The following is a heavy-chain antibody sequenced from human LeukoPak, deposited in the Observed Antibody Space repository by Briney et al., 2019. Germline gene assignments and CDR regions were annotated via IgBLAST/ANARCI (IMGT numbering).Heavy chain of an antibody. CDR1: GASINRGSYY. V-gene: IGHV4-61*02. CDR2: IYTGGST. CDR3: ARDSSGWSTDY. J-gene: IGHJ4*02. D-gene: IGHD6-19*01. Sequence: PSETLSLTCTVSGASINRGSYYWTWIRQPAGKGLEWIGRIYTGGSTNYNPSLKSRVTISVDTSKSQFSLNLSSVTAADTAVYYCARDSSGWSTDYWGQGTLVTVSS.